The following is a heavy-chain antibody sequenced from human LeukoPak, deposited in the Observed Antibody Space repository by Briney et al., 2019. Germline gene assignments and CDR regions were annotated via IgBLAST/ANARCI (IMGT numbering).Heavy chain of an antibody. V-gene: IGHV1-69*06. J-gene: IGHJ4*02. Sequence: ASVKVSCKASGGTFSSYAISWVRQAPGQGLEWMGGITPIFGTANYAQKFQGRVTITADKSTSTAYMELSSLRSEDTAVYYCAREGAYGNFDYWGQGTLVTVSS. CDR2: ITPIFGTA. CDR1: GGTFSSYA. D-gene: IGHD3-10*01. CDR3: AREGAYGNFDY.